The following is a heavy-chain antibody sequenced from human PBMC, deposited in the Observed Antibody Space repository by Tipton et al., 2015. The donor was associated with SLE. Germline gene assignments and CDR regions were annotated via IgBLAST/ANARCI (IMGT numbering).Heavy chain of an antibody. J-gene: IGHJ6*03. CDR3: ARQDRRGYYYYYYMDV. CDR1: GYNFITYW. D-gene: IGHD1-14*01. CDR2: IYPDDSDT. V-gene: IGHV5-51*01. Sequence: QSGAEVKKPGESLKISCKASGYNFITYWIGWVRLMPGKGLEWMGIIYPDDSDTKYSPSFQGQVTISVDQSISTAFLQWSSLKASDTAMYFCARQDRRGYYYYYYMDVWGKGTTVTVFS.